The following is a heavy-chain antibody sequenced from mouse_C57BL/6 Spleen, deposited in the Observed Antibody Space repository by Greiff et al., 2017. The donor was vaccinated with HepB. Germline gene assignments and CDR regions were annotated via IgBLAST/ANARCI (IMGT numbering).Heavy chain of an antibody. V-gene: IGHV1-64*01. CDR3: ARSIYYGNPVGYFDV. D-gene: IGHD2-1*01. CDR1: GYTFTSYW. CDR2: IHPNSGST. Sequence: QVQLQQPGAELVKPGASVKLSCKASGYTFTSYWMHWVKQRPGQGLEWIGMIHPNSGSTNYNEKFKSKATLTVDKSSSTAYMQLSSLTSEDSAVYYCARSIYYGNPVGYFDVWGTGTTVTVSS. J-gene: IGHJ1*03.